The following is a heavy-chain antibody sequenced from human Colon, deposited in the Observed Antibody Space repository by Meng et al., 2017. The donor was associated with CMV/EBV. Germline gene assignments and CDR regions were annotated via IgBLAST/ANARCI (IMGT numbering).Heavy chain of an antibody. CDR1: GFIFSHYS. CDR2: IRFDGSQQ. CDR3: ATDHLWGMPN. V-gene: IGHV3-30*02. J-gene: IGHJ4*02. Sequence: VQLVEAGGSVCQPGGSLRLSCVTSGFIFSHYSMQWVRQSPGKGLEWVAHIRFDGSQQFYVQSVKGRFTVSRHDPKNTLYLQMNDLRPEDTGVYYCATDHLWGMPNWGRGTLVTVSS. D-gene: IGHD3-3*02.